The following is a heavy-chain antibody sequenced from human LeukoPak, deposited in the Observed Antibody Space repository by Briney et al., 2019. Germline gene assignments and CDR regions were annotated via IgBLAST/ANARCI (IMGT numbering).Heavy chain of an antibody. J-gene: IGHJ4*02. CDR3: AREGYYGSGSPPSLYFDY. CDR1: GFTFRNYV. CDR2: TSSDLNVK. D-gene: IGHD3-10*01. V-gene: IGHV3-30-3*01. Sequence: GGSLRLSCAASGFTFRNYVIHWVRQAPGKGLEWVAVTSSDLNVKLYADSVKGRFTISRDNSRSTLYLQMNSLRPEDTAIYYCAREGYYGSGSPPSLYFDYWGQGTLVTVSS.